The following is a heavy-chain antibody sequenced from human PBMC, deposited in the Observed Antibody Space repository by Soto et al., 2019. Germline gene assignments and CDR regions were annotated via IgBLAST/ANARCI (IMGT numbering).Heavy chain of an antibody. D-gene: IGHD3-10*01. CDR2: IYYSGNT. CDR1: GGSMRSGDYS. CDR3: AREAGNHYDSGSLFDY. Sequence: QLQLQESGSGLVKPSQTLSLTCAVSGGSMRSGDYSWSWIRQPPGKGLEWIGYIYYSGNTYYNPSLKSRVTISVDRSKNQFSLKLSSVTAAETAVYYCAREAGNHYDSGSLFDYWGQGILVTVSS. J-gene: IGHJ4*02. V-gene: IGHV4-30-2*01.